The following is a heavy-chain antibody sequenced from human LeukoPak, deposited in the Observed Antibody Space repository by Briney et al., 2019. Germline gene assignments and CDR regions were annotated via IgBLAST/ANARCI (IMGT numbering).Heavy chain of an antibody. Sequence: TSETLSLTCTVSGGSISSYYWSWVRQTAGKGLEWIGRIYISGTTNYNPSLKSRVTISLDTSKNQLSLRLTSVTAADTAAYYCARDEARTGYIHYWGQGTLITVSS. CDR3: ARDEARTGYIHY. D-gene: IGHD3-9*01. J-gene: IGHJ4*02. V-gene: IGHV4-4*07. CDR2: IYISGTT. CDR1: GGSISSYY.